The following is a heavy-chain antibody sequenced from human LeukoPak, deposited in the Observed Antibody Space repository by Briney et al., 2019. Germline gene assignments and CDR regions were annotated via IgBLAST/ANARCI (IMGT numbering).Heavy chain of an antibody. D-gene: IGHD4-17*01. J-gene: IGHJ6*03. CDR1: GFTVSSNY. Sequence: GGSLRLSCAASGFTVSSNYMSWVRQAPGKGLEWVSGISWNSGSIGYADSVKGRFTISRDNAKNSLYLQMNSLRAEDTALYYCGKAAGDYGYSYYYYMDVWGKGTTVTVSS. CDR2: ISWNSGSI. V-gene: IGHV3-9*01. CDR3: GKAAGDYGYSYYYYMDV.